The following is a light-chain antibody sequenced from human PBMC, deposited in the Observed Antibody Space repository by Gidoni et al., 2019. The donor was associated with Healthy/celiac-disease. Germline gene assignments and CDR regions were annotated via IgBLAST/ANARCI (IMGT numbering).Light chain of an antibody. CDR1: QSLLHSNGYNY. V-gene: IGKV2-28*01. Sequence: DIVMTQSPLSLPVTPGEPASISCRSSQSLLHSNGYNYLDWYLQKPGQSPQLLIYLGSNRASGVPDRFSGSGSGTDFTLKISRVEAEDVGVYYCMQALQTHSWTFGQXTKVEIK. CDR3: MQALQTHSWT. CDR2: LGS. J-gene: IGKJ1*01.